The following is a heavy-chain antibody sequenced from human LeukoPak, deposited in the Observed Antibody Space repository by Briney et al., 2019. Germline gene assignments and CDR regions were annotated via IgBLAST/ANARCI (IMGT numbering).Heavy chain of an antibody. V-gene: IGHV3-23*01. Sequence: GGSLRLSCAASGFTFSSYGMSWVRQAPGKGLESVSAISGSGGSTYYADSVKGRFTISRDNSKNTLYLQMNSLRAEDTAVYYCAKDRTRGYSGYIPFDYWGQGTLVTVSS. CDR2: ISGSGGST. J-gene: IGHJ4*02. CDR1: GFTFSSYG. CDR3: AKDRTRGYSGYIPFDY. D-gene: IGHD5-12*01.